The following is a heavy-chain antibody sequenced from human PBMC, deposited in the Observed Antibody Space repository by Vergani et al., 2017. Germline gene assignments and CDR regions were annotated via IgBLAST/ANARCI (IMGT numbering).Heavy chain of an antibody. CDR1: GYTFTSYG. V-gene: IGHV1-18*01. CDR3: AGGPIPGTIAARLDC. CDR2: SSAYNGNT. D-gene: IGHD6-6*01. J-gene: IGHJ5*01. Sequence: QVQLVQSGAEVKKPGASVKVSCKASGYTFTSYGISWVRQAPGQGLEWMGWSSAYNGNTNYAQKLQGRVTMTTDTSTSTAYMELRSLRSDDTAVYYCAGGPIPGTIAARLDCWGQGTLVTVSS.